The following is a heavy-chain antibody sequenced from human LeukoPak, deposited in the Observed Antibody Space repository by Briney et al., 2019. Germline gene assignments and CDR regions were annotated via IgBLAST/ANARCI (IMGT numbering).Heavy chain of an antibody. CDR3: ARDYDRSGYFGGDAFDI. CDR1: GFTFSNYW. V-gene: IGHV3-7*04. D-gene: IGHD3-22*01. J-gene: IGHJ3*02. Sequence: GRSLRLSCAASGFTFSNYWMSWVRQAPGKGLEWVANINQDGSEKYYVDTVKGRFIISRDNAKNSLYLQMSSLRAEDTAIYYCARDYDRSGYFGGDAFDIWGQGTMVTVSS. CDR2: INQDGSEK.